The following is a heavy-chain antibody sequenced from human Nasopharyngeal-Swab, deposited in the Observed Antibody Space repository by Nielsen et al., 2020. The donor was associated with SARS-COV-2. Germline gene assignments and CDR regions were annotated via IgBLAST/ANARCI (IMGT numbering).Heavy chain of an antibody. Sequence: ASVKVSCKVSGYTLTELSMHWVRQAPGKGLEWMGGFDPEDGETIYAQKFQGRVTMTEDTSTDIAYMELSSLRSEDTAVYYCATDPAIFGVVNFDYWGQGTLVTVSS. J-gene: IGHJ4*02. CDR1: GYTLTELS. V-gene: IGHV1-24*01. D-gene: IGHD3-3*01. CDR3: ATDPAIFGVVNFDY. CDR2: FDPEDGET.